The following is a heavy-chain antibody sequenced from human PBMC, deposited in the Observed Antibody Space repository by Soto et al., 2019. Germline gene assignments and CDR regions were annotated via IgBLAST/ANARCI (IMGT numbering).Heavy chain of an antibody. CDR1: GFTFSSYA. CDR3: AKDGELTQSPPDAFDI. CDR2: ISGSGGST. V-gene: IGHV3-23*01. Sequence: GGSLRLSCAASGFTFSSYAMSWVRQAPGKGLEWVSAISGSGGSTYYADSVKGRFTISRDNSKNTLYLQMNSLRAEDTAVYYCAKDGELTQSPPDAFDIWGQGTMVTVSS. J-gene: IGHJ3*02. D-gene: IGHD1-26*01.